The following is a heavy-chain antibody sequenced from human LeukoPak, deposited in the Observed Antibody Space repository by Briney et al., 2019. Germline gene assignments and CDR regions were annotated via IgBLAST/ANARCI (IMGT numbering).Heavy chain of an antibody. J-gene: IGHJ4*02. D-gene: IGHD1-26*01. Sequence: PGGSLRLSCAASGFTFSNYWMHWVRQAPGKGLVWVSRINSDGINTSYADSVKGRVTISRDNSKNTLFLQMNSLRVEDTATYYCATYRGKTVAATPFDCWSQGTLVTVS. CDR2: INSDGINT. CDR3: ATYRGKTVAATPFDC. V-gene: IGHV3-74*01. CDR1: GFTFSNYW.